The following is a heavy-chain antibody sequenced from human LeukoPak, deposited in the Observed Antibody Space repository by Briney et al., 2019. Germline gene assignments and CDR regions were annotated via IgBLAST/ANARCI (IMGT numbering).Heavy chain of an antibody. D-gene: IGHD6-19*01. CDR2: ISAYNGNT. Sequence: ASVKVSCKASGGTFSSYAISWVRQAPGQGLEWMGWISAYNGNTNYAQKLQGRVTTTTDTSTSTAYMELRSLRSDDTTVYYCARDRGWYGGYYFDYWGQGTLVTVSS. V-gene: IGHV1-18*01. CDR3: ARDRGWYGGYYFDY. J-gene: IGHJ4*02. CDR1: GGTFSSYA.